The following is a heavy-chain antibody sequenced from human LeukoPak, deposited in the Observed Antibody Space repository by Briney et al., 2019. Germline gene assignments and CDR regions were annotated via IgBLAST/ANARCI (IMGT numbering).Heavy chain of an antibody. CDR1: GGTFSSYA. Sequence: SVKVSCKASGGTFSSYAINWVRQAPGQGLEWMGGIIPIFGTANYAQKFQGRVTITADESTSTAYMELSSLRSEDTAVYYCAREVQLERRYLAFDIWGQGTMVTVSS. CDR3: AREVQLERRYLAFDI. D-gene: IGHD1-1*01. V-gene: IGHV1-69*13. CDR2: IIPIFGTA. J-gene: IGHJ3*02.